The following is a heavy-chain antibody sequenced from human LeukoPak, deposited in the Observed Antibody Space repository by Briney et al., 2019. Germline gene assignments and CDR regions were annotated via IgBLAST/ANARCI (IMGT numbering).Heavy chain of an antibody. D-gene: IGHD2-2*01. CDR3: ASGVPAASEYFQH. CDR1: GGSISSGGYS. CDR2: IYHSGST. V-gene: IGHV4-30-2*01. J-gene: IGHJ1*01. Sequence: SETLSLTCAVSGGSISSGGYSWSWIRQPPGKGLEWIGYIYHSGSTYYNPSLKSRVTMSVDTSKNQFSLKLSSVTAADTAVYYCASGVPAASEYFQHWGQGTLVTVSS.